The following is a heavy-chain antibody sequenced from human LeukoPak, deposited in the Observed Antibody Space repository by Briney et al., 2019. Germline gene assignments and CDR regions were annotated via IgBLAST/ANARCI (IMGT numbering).Heavy chain of an antibody. Sequence: SETLSLTCAVYGGSFSGYYWSWIRQPPGKGLEWIGEINHSGSTNYNPSLKSRVTISVDTSKNQFSPKLSSVTAADTAVYYCARKSYGRFDYWGQGTLVTVSS. D-gene: IGHD1-26*01. J-gene: IGHJ4*02. CDR1: GGSFSGYY. CDR3: ARKSYGRFDY. V-gene: IGHV4-34*01. CDR2: INHSGST.